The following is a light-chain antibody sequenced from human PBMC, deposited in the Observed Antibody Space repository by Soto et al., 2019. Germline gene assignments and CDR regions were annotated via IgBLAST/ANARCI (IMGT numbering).Light chain of an antibody. Sequence: DIQVTQSPPSLSASVGDTITITCRATQYIGNYLNWYQQKRGKAPNPXIDAASSLHSGVRSRFSGSGAGTDFTLTISSLQPEDFATDYCQQSYSSLITFGQGTRLEIK. CDR3: QQSYSSLIT. CDR2: AAS. V-gene: IGKV1-39*01. CDR1: QYIGNY. J-gene: IGKJ5*01.